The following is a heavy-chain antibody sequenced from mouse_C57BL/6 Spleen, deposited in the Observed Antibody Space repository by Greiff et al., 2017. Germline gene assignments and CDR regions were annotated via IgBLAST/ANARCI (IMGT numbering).Heavy chain of an antibody. CDR1: GFPFSSYG. J-gene: IGHJ2*01. D-gene: IGHD1-1*01. CDR3: ARQSSSFFDY. V-gene: IGHV5-6*01. Sequence: EVKLVESGGDLVKPGGSLKLSCAASGFPFSSYGMSWVRQPPDTRLGWVATISSGGSYTYYPDSVKGRFTISRDNAKKTLYLQMSSMKSEDTAMYYCARQSSSFFDYWGQGTTLTVSS. CDR2: ISSGGSYT.